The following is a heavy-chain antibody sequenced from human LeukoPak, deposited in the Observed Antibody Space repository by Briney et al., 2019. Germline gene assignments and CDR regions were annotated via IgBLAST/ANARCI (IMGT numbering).Heavy chain of an antibody. J-gene: IGHJ4*02. CDR3: ARDVVEATSFDY. CDR2: ISAYNGHT. D-gene: IGHD1-26*01. Sequence: ASVKVSCKASGYTFTSYGISWVRQALGQGLEWMGWISAYNGHTNYAQKLQGRVTMTTDTSTSTAYMELKSLRSDDTALYYCARDVVEATSFDYWGQGTLVTVSS. V-gene: IGHV1-18*01. CDR1: GYTFTSYG.